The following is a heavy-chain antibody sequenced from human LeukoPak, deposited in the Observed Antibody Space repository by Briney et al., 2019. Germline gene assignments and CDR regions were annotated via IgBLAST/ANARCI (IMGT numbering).Heavy chain of an antibody. CDR3: ARGPNYDFWSGSPTNYFDY. D-gene: IGHD3-3*01. Sequence: SVKVSCKASGGTFSSYAISWVRQAPGQGLEWMGGIIPIFGTANYAQKFQGRVTITADESTSTAYMELSSLRSEDTAVYYCARGPNYDFWSGSPTNYFDYWGQGTQVTVSS. V-gene: IGHV1-69*13. J-gene: IGHJ4*02. CDR2: IIPIFGTA. CDR1: GGTFSSYA.